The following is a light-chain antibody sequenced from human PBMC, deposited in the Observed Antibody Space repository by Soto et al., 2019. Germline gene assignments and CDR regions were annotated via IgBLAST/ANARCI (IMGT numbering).Light chain of an antibody. Sequence: DIQVTQSPSSLAASVGDRVTITCRASQDIRDDLGWFQQKPGKAPKRLIYAASSLQSGVPSRFSGSGSGTDFTLTIASLQPEDFATYYCLQHYSHPPTFGQGTKVDIK. CDR2: AAS. J-gene: IGKJ1*01. V-gene: IGKV1-17*01. CDR3: LQHYSHPPT. CDR1: QDIRDD.